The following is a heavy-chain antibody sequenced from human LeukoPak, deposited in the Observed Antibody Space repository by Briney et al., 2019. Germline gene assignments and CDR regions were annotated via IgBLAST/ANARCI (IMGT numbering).Heavy chain of an antibody. J-gene: IGHJ4*02. CDR2: IYGGGAT. V-gene: IGHV3-66*01. D-gene: IGHD3-22*01. Sequence: GGSLRLSCAASGFTFSDYYMSWVRQAPGKGLEWVSVIYGGGATYYADSVKGRFTISRDNSKNTLYLQMNSLRAEDTAVYYCARDDYYDSSGYYRNYYFDYWGQGTLVTVSS. CDR3: ARDDYYDSSGYYRNYYFDY. CDR1: GFTFSDYY.